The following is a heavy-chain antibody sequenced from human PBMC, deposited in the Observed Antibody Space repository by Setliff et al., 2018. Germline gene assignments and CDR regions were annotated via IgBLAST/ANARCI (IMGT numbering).Heavy chain of an antibody. D-gene: IGHD6-6*01. J-gene: IGHJ5*02. V-gene: IGHV3-21*01. CDR3: ARAPSSSPASWFDT. CDR1: GFTFSSNN. CDR2: ISGSSSYI. Sequence: GGSLRLSCAASGFTFSSNNMHWVRQAPGKGREWVSCISGSSSYIYYSDSVKGRFTISRDNAKHSLYRQMNSLRAEDTAVYYCARAPSSSPASWFDTWGQGTLVTVSS.